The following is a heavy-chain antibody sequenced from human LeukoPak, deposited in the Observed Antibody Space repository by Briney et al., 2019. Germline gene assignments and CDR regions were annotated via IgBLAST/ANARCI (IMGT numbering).Heavy chain of an antibody. CDR2: ISWNSGSI. V-gene: IGHV3-9*01. CDR3: AKYSYGPYYYYGMDV. J-gene: IGHJ6*02. CDR1: GFTFDDYA. D-gene: IGHD5-18*01. Sequence: GGSLRLSCAASGFTFDDYAMHWVRQAPGKGLEWVSGISWNSGSIDYADSVKGRFTISRDNAKNSLYLQMNSLRAEDTALYYCAKYSYGPYYYYGMDVWGQGTTVTVSS.